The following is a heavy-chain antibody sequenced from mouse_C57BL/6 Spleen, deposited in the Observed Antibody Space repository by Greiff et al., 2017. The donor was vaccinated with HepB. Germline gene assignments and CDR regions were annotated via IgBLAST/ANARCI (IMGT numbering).Heavy chain of an antibody. CDR3: ARRGGADWYFDV. V-gene: IGHV5-6*01. J-gene: IGHJ1*03. D-gene: IGHD1-1*02. Sequence: EVQLQESGGDLVKPGGSLKLSCAASGFTFSSYGMSWVRQTPDKRLEWVATISSGGSYTYYPDSVKGRFTISRDNAKNTLYLQMSSLKSEDTAMYYSARRGGADWYFDVWGTGTTVTVSS. CDR2: ISSGGSYT. CDR1: GFTFSSYG.